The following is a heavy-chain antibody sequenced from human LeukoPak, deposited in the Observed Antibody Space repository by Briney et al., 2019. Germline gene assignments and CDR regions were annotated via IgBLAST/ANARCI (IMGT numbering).Heavy chain of an antibody. CDR1: GGSISSYY. V-gene: IGHV4-59*01. CDR2: IYYSGST. CDR3: ARESLGVMYY. J-gene: IGHJ4*02. Sequence: PSETLSLTCTVSGGSISSYYWSWIRQPPGKGLEWIGYIYYSGSTNYNPSLKSQVTISVDTSKNQFSLKLSSVTAADTAVYYCARESLGVMYYWGQGTLVTASS.